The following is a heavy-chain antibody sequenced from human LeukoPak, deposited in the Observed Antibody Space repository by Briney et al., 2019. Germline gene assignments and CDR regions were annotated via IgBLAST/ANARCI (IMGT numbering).Heavy chain of an antibody. Sequence: GGSLRLSCAASGFTFSSSAMSWVRQAPGKGLEWVSAISGSGGSTYYADSVKGRFTISRDNSKNTLYLQMNSLRAEDTAVYYCARARFLEWLLPDYWGQRTLVTVSS. CDR1: GFTFSSSA. D-gene: IGHD3-3*01. J-gene: IGHJ4*02. CDR2: ISGSGGST. V-gene: IGHV3-23*01. CDR3: ARARFLEWLLPDY.